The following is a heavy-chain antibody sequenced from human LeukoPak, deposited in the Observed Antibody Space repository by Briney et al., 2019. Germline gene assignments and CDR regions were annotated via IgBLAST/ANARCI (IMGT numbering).Heavy chain of an antibody. CDR2: IYSGGST. J-gene: IGHJ5*02. D-gene: IGHD1-1*01. Sequence: GGSLRLSCAASGFTVSSNYMSWVRQAPGKGLEWVSVIYSGGSTYYADSVKGRFTISRDNSKSTLYLQMNSLRAEDTAVYYCARVSGWNDAWFDPWGQGTLVTVSS. CDR1: GFTVSSNY. V-gene: IGHV3-53*01. CDR3: ARVSGWNDAWFDP.